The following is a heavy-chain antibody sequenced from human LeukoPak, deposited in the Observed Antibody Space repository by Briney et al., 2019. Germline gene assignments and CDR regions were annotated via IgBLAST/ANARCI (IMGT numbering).Heavy chain of an antibody. CDR2: INPSGGGT. D-gene: IGHD3-10*01. J-gene: IGHJ4*02. CDR3: ARDRSYDASGSPEYYFDF. Sequence: ASVKVSCKASGYTFISYHMHCVRQAPGQGLEWMGIINPSGGGTSKAQKFQGRVAMKSDMSTSTVYMELSSLRSEDTAVYYCARDRSYDASGSPEYYFDFWGQGTLVTVSS. V-gene: IGHV1-46*01. CDR1: GYTFISYH.